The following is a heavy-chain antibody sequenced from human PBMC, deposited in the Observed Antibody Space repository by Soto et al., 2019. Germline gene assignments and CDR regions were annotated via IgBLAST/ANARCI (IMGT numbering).Heavy chain of an antibody. J-gene: IGHJ3*02. D-gene: IGHD6-19*01. Sequence: QVQLQQWGAGLLKPSETLSLTCAVYGGSFSGYYWSWIRQPPGKGLEWIGEINHSGSTNYNPSLKSRVTISVDTSKNQFSLKLSSVTAADTAVYYGARGSAVAGRKEPAFDIWGQGTMVTVSS. CDR2: INHSGST. CDR1: GGSFSGYY. CDR3: ARGSAVAGRKEPAFDI. V-gene: IGHV4-34*01.